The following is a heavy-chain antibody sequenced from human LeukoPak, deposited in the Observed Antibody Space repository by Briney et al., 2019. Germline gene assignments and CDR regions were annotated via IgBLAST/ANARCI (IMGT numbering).Heavy chain of an antibody. CDR1: GFTFSSYA. CDR2: ISGSGGST. Sequence: PGGSLRLSCAASGFTFSSYAMSWVRQAPGKGLEWVSAISGSGGSTYYADSVKGRFTISRDNSKNTLYLQMNSLRAEDTAVYYCAKDLGFWEQLVRGALWDYWGQGTLVTVSS. V-gene: IGHV3-23*01. J-gene: IGHJ4*02. CDR3: AKDLGFWEQLVRGALWDY. D-gene: IGHD6-13*01.